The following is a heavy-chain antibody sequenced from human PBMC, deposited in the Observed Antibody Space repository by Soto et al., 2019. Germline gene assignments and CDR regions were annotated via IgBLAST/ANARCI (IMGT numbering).Heavy chain of an antibody. V-gene: IGHV1-2*04. CDR3: ASAIWFGETAGAFDI. D-gene: IGHD3-10*01. CDR2: INPNSGGT. J-gene: IGHJ3*02. Sequence: ASVKVSCKASGYTFTGYYMHWVRQAPGQGLEWMGWINPNSGGTNYAQKFQGWAAMTRDTSISTAYMELSRLRSDDKAVYYCASAIWFGETAGAFDIWGQGTMVTVSS. CDR1: GYTFTGYY.